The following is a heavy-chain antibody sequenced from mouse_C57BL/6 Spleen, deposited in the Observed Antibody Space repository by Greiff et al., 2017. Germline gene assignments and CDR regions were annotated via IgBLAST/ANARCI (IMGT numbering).Heavy chain of an antibody. J-gene: IGHJ2*01. CDR1: GFTFSSYA. D-gene: IGHD4-1*01. CDR3: ERDGTAGFDY. Sequence: EVKVVESGGGLVKPGGSLKLSCAASGFTFSSYAMSWVRQTPEKRLEWVATISDGGSYTYYPDNVKGRFTISRDNAKNNLYLQMSHLKSEDTAMYYCERDGTAGFDYWGQGTTLTVSS. CDR2: ISDGGSYT. V-gene: IGHV5-4*01.